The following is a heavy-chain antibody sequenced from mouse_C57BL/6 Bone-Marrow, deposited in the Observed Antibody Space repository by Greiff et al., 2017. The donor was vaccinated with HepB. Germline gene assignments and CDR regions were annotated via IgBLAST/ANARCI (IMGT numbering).Heavy chain of an antibody. J-gene: IGHJ4*01. Sequence: QVQLQQSGAELMKPGASVKLSCKATGYTFTGYWIEWVKQRPGHGLEWIGEILPGSGSTNYNEKFKGKATFTADTSSNTAYRQLSSLTTEDSAIYYCARFPNYYGSSSYAMDYWGQGTSVTVSS. CDR2: ILPGSGST. CDR3: ARFPNYYGSSSYAMDY. V-gene: IGHV1-9*01. CDR1: GYTFTGYW. D-gene: IGHD1-1*01.